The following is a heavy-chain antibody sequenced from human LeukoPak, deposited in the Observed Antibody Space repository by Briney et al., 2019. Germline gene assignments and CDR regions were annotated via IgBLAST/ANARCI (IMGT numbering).Heavy chain of an antibody. V-gene: IGHV3-30*18. Sequence: GGSLRLSCAASGFTFSSYGMHWVRQAPGKGLEWVAVISYDGSNKYYADSVKGRFTISRDKSKNTLYLQMNSLRAEDTAVYYCAKDSGSGSYSTFDYWGQGTLVTVSS. CDR3: AKDSGSGSYSTFDY. D-gene: IGHD3-10*01. CDR1: GFTFSSYG. J-gene: IGHJ4*02. CDR2: ISYDGSNK.